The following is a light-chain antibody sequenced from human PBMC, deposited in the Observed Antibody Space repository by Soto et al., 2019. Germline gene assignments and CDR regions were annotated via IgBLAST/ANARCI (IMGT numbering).Light chain of an antibody. Sequence: DIQMTQSPSTLSASVGDRVTITCRASQGISRWLAWYHQKPGKAPKLLISDVSTLQSGVPSRFSGSGSGTEFTLTISSLQPDDFPTYYCQQYNFYPYTFGQGTKLEI. CDR1: QGISRW. CDR2: DVS. CDR3: QQYNFYPYT. J-gene: IGKJ2*01. V-gene: IGKV1-5*01.